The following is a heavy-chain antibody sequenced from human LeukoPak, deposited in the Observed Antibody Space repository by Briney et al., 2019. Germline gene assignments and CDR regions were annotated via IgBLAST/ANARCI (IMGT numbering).Heavy chain of an antibody. Sequence: ASVKVSCKVSGYTLTELSMHWVRQAPGQGLEWMGWINPNSGGTNYAQKFQGRVTMTRDTSISTAYMELSRLRSDDTAVYYCARDLHFYSSSWYGSDAFDIWGQGTMVTVSS. V-gene: IGHV1-2*02. J-gene: IGHJ3*02. CDR1: GYTLTELS. D-gene: IGHD6-13*01. CDR2: INPNSGGT. CDR3: ARDLHFYSSSWYGSDAFDI.